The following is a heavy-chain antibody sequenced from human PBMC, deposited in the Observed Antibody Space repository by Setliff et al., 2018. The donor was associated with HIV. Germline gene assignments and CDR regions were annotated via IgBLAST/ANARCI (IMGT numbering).Heavy chain of an antibody. V-gene: IGHV1-69*05. D-gene: IGHD6-13*01. CDR1: GGTFSSYG. J-gene: IGHJ6*02. Sequence: ASVKVSCKASGGTFSSYGISWVRQTPGQGLEWMGGIIPMFGTGFYAQKFRDRVTITTDENRSTAYMELNSLRPEDTGVFYCARVGHSSSYHYYGMDVWGQGTTVTVSS. CDR2: IIPMFGTG. CDR3: ARVGHSSSYHYYGMDV.